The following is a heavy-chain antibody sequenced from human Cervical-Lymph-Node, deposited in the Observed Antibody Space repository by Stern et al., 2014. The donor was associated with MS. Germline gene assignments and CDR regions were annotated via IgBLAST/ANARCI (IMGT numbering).Heavy chain of an antibody. Sequence: QVQLVQSGAEVKKPGASVKVSCKASGYTFTRYDIAWVRQAPGQGLEWMGWISVYNGNTKYAQKLQGIVTMTRDTSTNTAYMELRSLISDDTAVYYCARWAYNWDFDYWGQGTLVTVSS. J-gene: IGHJ4*02. V-gene: IGHV1-18*01. CDR2: ISVYNGNT. CDR3: ARWAYNWDFDY. CDR1: GYTFTRYD. D-gene: IGHD1-20*01.